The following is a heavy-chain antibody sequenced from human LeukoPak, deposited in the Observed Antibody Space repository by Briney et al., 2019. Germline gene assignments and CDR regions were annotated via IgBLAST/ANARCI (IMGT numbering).Heavy chain of an antibody. J-gene: IGHJ3*02. CDR2: ISAYNGNT. Sequence: ASVKVSCKASGYTFTSYGIIWVRQAPGQGLEWMGWISAYNGNTNYAQKLQGRVTMTTDTSTSTAYMELRSLRSDDTAVYYCARDRDSGSPPAAFDIWGQGTMVTVSS. CDR3: ARDRDSGSPPAAFDI. D-gene: IGHD1-26*01. CDR1: GYTFTSYG. V-gene: IGHV1-18*01.